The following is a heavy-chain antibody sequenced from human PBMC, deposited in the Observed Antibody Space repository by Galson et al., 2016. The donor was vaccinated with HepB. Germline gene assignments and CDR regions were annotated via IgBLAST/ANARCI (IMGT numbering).Heavy chain of an antibody. CDR3: AKDRAYSSVWYGEFDY. V-gene: IGHV3-30*18. CDR1: GFTFTTSG. Sequence: SLRLSCAASGFTFTTSGMHWIRQAPGKGLEWVAATSYDGSKKYYGGSVKGRFTISRDNSKNTLYLQMNSLRAEDAAVYYCAKDRAYSSVWYGEFDYWGQGALVTVSS. J-gene: IGHJ4*02. CDR2: TSYDGSKK. D-gene: IGHD6-19*01.